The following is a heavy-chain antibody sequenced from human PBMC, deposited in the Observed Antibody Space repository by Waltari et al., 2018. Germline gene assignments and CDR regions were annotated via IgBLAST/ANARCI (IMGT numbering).Heavy chain of an antibody. D-gene: IGHD3-3*01. CDR3: APTFFGVVATSAFDI. Sequence: QVQLVQSGAEGKKPGSSVKVSCKASGGTFSSYAISWVRQAPGQGLEWMGGIFPIFGTANYAQKFQGSVTITTDESTRTAYVELSSLRSEATAVYYCAPTFFGVVATSAFDIWGQGTMVTVSS. V-gene: IGHV1-69*05. CDR1: GGTFSSYA. CDR2: IFPIFGTA. J-gene: IGHJ3*02.